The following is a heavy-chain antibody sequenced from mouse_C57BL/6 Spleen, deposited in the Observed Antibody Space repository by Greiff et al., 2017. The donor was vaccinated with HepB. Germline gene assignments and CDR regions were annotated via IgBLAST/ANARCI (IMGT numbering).Heavy chain of an antibody. CDR1: GFNIKDDY. V-gene: IGHV14-4*01. J-gene: IGHJ3*01. CDR3: TTSGFAE. CDR2: IDPENGDT. Sequence: EVQLQQSGAELVRPGASVKLSCTASGFNIKDDYMHWVKQRPEQGLEWIGWIDPENGDTEYASKFQGQATITADTSSNTAYLPLSSLTSEDTAVYYCTTSGFAEWGQGTLVTVSA.